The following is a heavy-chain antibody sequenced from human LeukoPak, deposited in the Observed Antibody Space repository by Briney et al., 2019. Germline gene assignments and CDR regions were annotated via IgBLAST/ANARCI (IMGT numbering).Heavy chain of an antibody. CDR1: GFTFSSYA. J-gene: IGHJ6*02. CDR2: ISGSGGST. D-gene: IGHD2-21*01. V-gene: IGHV3-23*01. CDR3: AKDVRNSFAAYGMDV. Sequence: GGSLRLSCAASGFTFSSYAMSWVRQAPGKGLEWVSAISGSGGSTYYADSVKGRFTIFRDNSKNTLYLQMNGLRAEDTAVYYCAKDVRNSFAAYGMDVWGQGTTVTVSS.